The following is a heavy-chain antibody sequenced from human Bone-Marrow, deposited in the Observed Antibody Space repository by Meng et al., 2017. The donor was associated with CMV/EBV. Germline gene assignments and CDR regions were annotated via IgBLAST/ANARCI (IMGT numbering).Heavy chain of an antibody. Sequence: SETLSLTCIVSGYPISSGYYWGWIRQPPGKGLEWIASNFHGGSTFYNPSLKSRVTISVDTSKNQFSLKLSSVTAADTAVYYCVRDPYRGWFDPWGQGTLVTVSS. V-gene: IGHV4-38-2*02. CDR1: GYPISSGYY. CDR2: NFHGGST. CDR3: VRDPYRGWFDP. J-gene: IGHJ5*02. D-gene: IGHD5-18*01.